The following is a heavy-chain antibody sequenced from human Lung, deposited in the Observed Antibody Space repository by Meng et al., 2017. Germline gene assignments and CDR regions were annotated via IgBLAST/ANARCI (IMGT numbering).Heavy chain of an antibody. J-gene: IGHJ4*02. Sequence: QVQLQHWGEGLLKPSEPPPPTCVVSGGSFSNYYWSWIRQPPGKGLEWIGEINHSGSTNYNPSLESRATISVDTSQNNLSLKLSSVTAADSAVYYCARGPTTMAHDFDYWGQGTLVTVSS. V-gene: IGHV4-34*01. D-gene: IGHD4-11*01. CDR2: INHSGST. CDR3: ARGPTTMAHDFDY. CDR1: GGSFSNYY.